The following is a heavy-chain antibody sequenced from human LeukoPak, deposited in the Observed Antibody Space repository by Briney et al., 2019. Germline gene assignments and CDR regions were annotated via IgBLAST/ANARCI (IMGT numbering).Heavy chain of an antibody. Sequence: GGSLRLSCAASGFTFSSYAMSWVRQAPGKGLEWVSAISGSGGNTYYADSVKGRFTISRDNSKNTLYLQMNSLRAEDTAVYYCARGGNTGGYYLNIVYWGQGTLVTVSS. CDR3: ARGGNTGGYYLNIVY. V-gene: IGHV3-23*01. CDR2: ISGSGGNT. CDR1: GFTFSSYA. J-gene: IGHJ4*02. D-gene: IGHD3-22*01.